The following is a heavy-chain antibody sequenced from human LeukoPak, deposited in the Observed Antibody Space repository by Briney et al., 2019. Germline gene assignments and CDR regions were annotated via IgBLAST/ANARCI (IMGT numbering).Heavy chain of an antibody. Sequence: PGGSLRLSCAASGFTFDDYAVHWVRQAPGKGLEWVSGISWNSGSIGYADSVKGRFTISRDNAKNSLYLQMNSLRAEDTALYYCAKDTLAAGFFDYWGQGTLVTVSS. V-gene: IGHV3-9*01. D-gene: IGHD6-13*01. CDR3: AKDTLAAGFFDY. CDR2: ISWNSGSI. CDR1: GFTFDDYA. J-gene: IGHJ4*02.